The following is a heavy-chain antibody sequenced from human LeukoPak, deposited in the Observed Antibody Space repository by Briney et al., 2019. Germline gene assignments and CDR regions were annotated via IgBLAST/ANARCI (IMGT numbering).Heavy chain of an antibody. Sequence: SETLSLTCTVSGYSISSGYYWGWIRQPPGKGLEWIGSIYHSGSTYYNPSLKSRVTTSVDTSKNQFSLKLSSVTAADTAVYYCARGRGGATMNFDYWGQGTLVTVSS. D-gene: IGHD3-22*01. V-gene: IGHV4-38-2*02. CDR3: ARGRGGATMNFDY. CDR1: GYSISSGYY. J-gene: IGHJ4*02. CDR2: IYHSGST.